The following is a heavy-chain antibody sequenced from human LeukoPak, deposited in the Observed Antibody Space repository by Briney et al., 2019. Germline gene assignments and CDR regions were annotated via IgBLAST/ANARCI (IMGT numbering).Heavy chain of an antibody. V-gene: IGHV1-18*01. D-gene: IGHD3-9*01. J-gene: IGHJ4*02. CDR3: ARGSFPSDDILTGPFDN. CDR2: ISSYNGNT. Sequence: VASVKVSCKASGYTFTSYGISRVRQAPGQGLEWMGWISSYNGNTNYAQKLQGRATMTTDTSTSTAYMELRSLRSDDTAVYYCARGSFPSDDILTGPFDNWGQGTLVTVSS. CDR1: GYTFTSYG.